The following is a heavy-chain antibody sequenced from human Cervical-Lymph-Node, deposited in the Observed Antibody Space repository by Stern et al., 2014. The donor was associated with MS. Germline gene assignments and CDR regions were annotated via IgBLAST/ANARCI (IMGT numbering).Heavy chain of an antibody. CDR2: IIPFLNTA. CDR1: GGTFTTHP. CDR3: ASSLVASGH. Sequence: VQLVESGAEVKKPGSSVKVSCKASGGTFTTHPITWGRQAPGQGLEWMGGIIPFLNTANYAQKFQGRITITADKSTGTTYMEISSLRSDDTAVYYCASSLVASGHWGQGTLVIVS. D-gene: IGHD2-8*02. V-gene: IGHV1-69*06. J-gene: IGHJ4*02.